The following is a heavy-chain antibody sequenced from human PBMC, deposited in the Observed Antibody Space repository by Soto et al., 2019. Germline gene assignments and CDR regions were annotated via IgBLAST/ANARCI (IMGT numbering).Heavy chain of an antibody. CDR3: ARIKSSTLDY. Sequence: PSETLSLTCTVSGGSINNYYWSWVRQPPGKGLEWIGYIYYTGSTNYNPSLKSRVTISIDMSKNQFSLKLNSVTAADTAVYYCARIKSSTLDYWGQGALVTVS. V-gene: IGHV4-59*01. CDR2: IYYTGST. D-gene: IGHD6-19*01. J-gene: IGHJ4*02. CDR1: GGSINNYY.